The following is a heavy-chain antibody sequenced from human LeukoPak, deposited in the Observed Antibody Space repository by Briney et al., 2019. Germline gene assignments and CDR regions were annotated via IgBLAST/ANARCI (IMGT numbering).Heavy chain of an antibody. CDR3: ARDLVLSRSVGASEKVDY. Sequence: GGSLRLSCAASGFTFSSYSMNWVRQAPGKGLEWVSSISTSGDYIYYADSVKGRFTMSRGNAKNSLYLQMDSLRAEDTAVYYCARDLVLSRSVGASEKVDYWGQGTLVTVSS. CDR2: ISTSGDYI. CDR1: GFTFSSYS. D-gene: IGHD1-26*01. V-gene: IGHV3-21*01. J-gene: IGHJ4*02.